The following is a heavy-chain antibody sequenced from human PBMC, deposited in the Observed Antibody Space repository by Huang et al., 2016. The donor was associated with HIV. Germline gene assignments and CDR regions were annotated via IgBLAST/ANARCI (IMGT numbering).Heavy chain of an antibody. CDR1: GYIFTDYY. CDR2: VNPKSGAT. Sequence: QVQLVQSGAEVKKPGASVKVSCRTSGYIFTDYYIHGVRQAPGKGLEWMGGVNPKSGATNQAQRVQGRLHMTTDTSTSAVYMELANLRSDDTAVYYCARAVVRGLIIRFDPWGQGTLVTVSS. D-gene: IGHD3-10*01. V-gene: IGHV1-2*02. J-gene: IGHJ5*02. CDR3: ARAVVRGLIIRFDP.